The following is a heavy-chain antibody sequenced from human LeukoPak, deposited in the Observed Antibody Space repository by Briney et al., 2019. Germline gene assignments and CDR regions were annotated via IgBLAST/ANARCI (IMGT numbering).Heavy chain of an antibody. V-gene: IGHV1-2*02. D-gene: IGHD3-3*01. J-gene: IGHJ5*02. CDR2: INPNSGGT. CDR3: ARDLRPYYDFWSGYNWFDP. CDR1: GYTFTGYY. Sequence: ASVKVSCKASGYTFTGYYMHWVRQAPGQGLEWMGWINPNSGGTNYAQKFQGRVTMTRDTSISTAYMELSRLRSDDTAVYYCARDLRPYYDFWSGYNWFDPWGQGTLSPSPQ.